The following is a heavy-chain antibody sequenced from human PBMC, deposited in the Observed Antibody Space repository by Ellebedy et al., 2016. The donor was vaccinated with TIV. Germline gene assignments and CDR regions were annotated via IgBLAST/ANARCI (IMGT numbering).Heavy chain of an antibody. D-gene: IGHD3-9*01. CDR3: ARRTHVRYFDWLDYFDY. CDR2: IYYSGST. Sequence: SETLSLTXTVSGVSISSYYWSWIRQPPGKGLEWIGYIYYSGSTNYNPSLKSRVTISVDTSKNQFSLKLNSVTAADTAVYYCARRTHVRYFDWLDYFDYWGQGTLVTVSS. V-gene: IGHV4-59*08. J-gene: IGHJ4*02. CDR1: GVSISSYY.